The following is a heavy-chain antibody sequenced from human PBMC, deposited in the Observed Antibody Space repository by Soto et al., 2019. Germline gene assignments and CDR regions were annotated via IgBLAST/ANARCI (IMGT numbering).Heavy chain of an antibody. CDR3: ARRPSGDKVDF. CDR2: IYNGGST. Sequence: QVQLQESGPILVKPSQTLSLTCTVSGGSISSVYDCWSWIRQSPEKGLEWIGHIYNGGSTYNNPSLTSRITIPVETSKNQFSLQLRSVTAADTAVYYCARRPSGDKVDFWGQGTLVTVSS. CDR1: GGSISSVYDC. D-gene: IGHD7-27*01. J-gene: IGHJ4*02. V-gene: IGHV4-30-4*01.